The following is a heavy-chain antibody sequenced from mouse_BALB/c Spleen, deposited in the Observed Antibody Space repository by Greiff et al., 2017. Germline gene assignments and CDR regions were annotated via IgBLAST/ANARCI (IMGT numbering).Heavy chain of an antibody. D-gene: IGHD4-1*01. Sequence: QVQLQQSGPELVRPGVSVKISCKGSGYTFTDYAMHWVKQSHAKSLEWIGVISTYYGNTNYNQKFKGKATMTVDKSSSTAYMELARLTSEDSAIYYCARDWDGYAMDYWGQGTSVTVSS. CDR2: ISTYYGNT. CDR1: GYTFTDYA. CDR3: ARDWDGYAMDY. J-gene: IGHJ4*01. V-gene: IGHV1-67*01.